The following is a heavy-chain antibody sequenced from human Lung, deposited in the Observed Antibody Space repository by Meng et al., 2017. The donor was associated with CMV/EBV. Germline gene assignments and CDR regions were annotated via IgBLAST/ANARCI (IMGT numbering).Heavy chain of an antibody. CDR1: GGXISSTYYY. Sequence: SXTXSLXCTVSGGXISSTYYYWGWIRQPPGRGLEWIGSLYYSGSTYYNPSLKSRVTVSVDTSKNQFSLKLTSVTAADTAIYYCARHHTYYFASGPNYYFDYWXQGTXVTVSS. D-gene: IGHD3-10*01. J-gene: IGHJ4*02. CDR2: LYYSGST. CDR3: ARHHTYYFASGPNYYFDY. V-gene: IGHV4-39*01.